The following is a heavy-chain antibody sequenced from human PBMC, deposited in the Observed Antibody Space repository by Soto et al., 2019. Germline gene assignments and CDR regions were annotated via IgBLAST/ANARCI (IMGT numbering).Heavy chain of an antibody. J-gene: IGHJ5*02. CDR2: ISYHGRNK. V-gene: IGHV3-30-3*01. D-gene: IGHD3-22*01. CDR1: GFTFSNYA. Sequence: PWGSLRLSCAASGFTFSNYAMHWVRQAPGKGLEWVAVISYHGRNKYYADSVTGRFTISRDNSKNTLYLQMNSLTAEDTAVYYCARSMDYDSSGYFYFNWFDPWGQGTPVTVSS. CDR3: ARSMDYDSSGYFYFNWFDP.